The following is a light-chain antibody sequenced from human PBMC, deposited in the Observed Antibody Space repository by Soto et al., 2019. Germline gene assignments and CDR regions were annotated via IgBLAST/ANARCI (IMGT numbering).Light chain of an antibody. V-gene: IGLV2-14*03. CDR3: SSSTTRGTRV. J-gene: IGLJ1*01. CDR1: NSDVGAYKP. CDR2: DVS. Sequence: QSVLTQPASVSGSPGQSITISCTGTNSDVGAYKPVSWYQHHPGKAPKLMIYDVSYRPSGVSNLFSGSQSGNTTSLTISGLQPEDESDYYCSSSTTRGTRVFGTGTKVTVL.